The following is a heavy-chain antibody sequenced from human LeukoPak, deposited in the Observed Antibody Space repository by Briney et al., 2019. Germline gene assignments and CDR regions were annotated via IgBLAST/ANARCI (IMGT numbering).Heavy chain of an antibody. J-gene: IGHJ1*01. V-gene: IGHV3-30*04. CDR1: GFTFSSYA. CDR2: ISYDGSNK. Sequence: QPGGSLKLSCAASGFTFSSYAMHWVRQAPGKGLEWVAVISYDGSNKYYADSVKGRFTISRDNSKNTLYLQMNSLRAEDTAVYYCAKRALASSAEYFQHWGQGTLVTVSS. D-gene: IGHD2-15*01. CDR3: AKRALASSAEYFQH.